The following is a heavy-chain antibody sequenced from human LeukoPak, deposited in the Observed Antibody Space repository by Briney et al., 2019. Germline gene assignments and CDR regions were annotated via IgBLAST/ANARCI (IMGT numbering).Heavy chain of an antibody. CDR3: ACRGRSLQTFDY. CDR2: IYYSGST. CDR1: GGSISSYY. D-gene: IGHD1-26*01. V-gene: IGHV4-59*04. J-gene: IGHJ4*02. Sequence: SETLSLTCTVSGGSISSYYWSWIRQPPGKGLEWIGYIYYSGSTYYNPSLKSRVTISVDTSKNQFSLKLSSVTASDPAVYYCACRGRSLQTFDYWGQGTLVTVSS.